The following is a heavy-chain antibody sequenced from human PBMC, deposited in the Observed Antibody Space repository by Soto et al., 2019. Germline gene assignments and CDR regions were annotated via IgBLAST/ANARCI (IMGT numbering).Heavy chain of an antibody. V-gene: IGHV1-3*05. CDR3: ARAHIAVAGFLDY. Sequence: QVQLVQSGAEEKKPGASVKVSCKASGYTFTSYAMPWGRQAPGQRLERIGWISAGNGNTKYSQKFQGRVNITRDTSASTAYRELRSLRSADTAVYYCARAHIAVAGFLDYWGQGTLVTVSS. D-gene: IGHD6-19*01. CDR1: GYTFTSYA. J-gene: IGHJ4*02. CDR2: ISAGNGNT.